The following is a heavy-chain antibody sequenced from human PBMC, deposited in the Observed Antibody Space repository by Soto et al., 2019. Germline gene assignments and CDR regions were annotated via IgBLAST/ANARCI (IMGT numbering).Heavy chain of an antibody. J-gene: IGHJ5*02. CDR3: GRDGTKTLRDWVDP. CDR2: IYATETT. V-gene: IGHV4-4*07. D-gene: IGHD1-1*01. Sequence: SETLSLTCTVSGASNSGFYWSWLRQPAGKGLEWIGRIYATETTDYNTSLKSRVMMSVDTSKKQFSLKLRSVTAADTAVYDCGRDGTKTLRDWVDPWGQG. CDR1: GASNSGFY.